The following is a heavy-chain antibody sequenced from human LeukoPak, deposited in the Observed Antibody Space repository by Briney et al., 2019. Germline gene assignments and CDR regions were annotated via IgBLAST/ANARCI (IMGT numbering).Heavy chain of an antibody. CDR1: GFTFSSYA. D-gene: IGHD4-17*01. J-gene: IGHJ4*02. Sequence: PGGSLRLSCAASGFTFSSYAMSWIRQAPGKGLEWVSAISGSGGSTYYADSVKGRFTISRDNSKNTLYQQMNSLRAEDTAVYYCAKAQYYGDYGSPDYWGQGTLVTVSS. CDR2: ISGSGGST. V-gene: IGHV3-23*01. CDR3: AKAQYYGDYGSPDY.